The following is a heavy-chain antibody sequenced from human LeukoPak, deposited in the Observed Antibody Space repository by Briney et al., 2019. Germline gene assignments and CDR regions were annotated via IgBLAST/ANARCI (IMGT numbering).Heavy chain of an antibody. CDR2: ITGSGGST. D-gene: IGHD5-18*01. V-gene: IGHV3-23*01. CDR3: AKEDTAMVYYYYGMDV. Sequence: GGSLRLSCAASGFPFSIYALSWVRQAPVKAREWVSGITGSGGSTYYADSVKGRFTISRDNSKNTLYLQMNSLRAEDTAVYYCAKEDTAMVYYYYGMDVWGQGTTVTVSS. CDR1: GFPFSIYA. J-gene: IGHJ6*02.